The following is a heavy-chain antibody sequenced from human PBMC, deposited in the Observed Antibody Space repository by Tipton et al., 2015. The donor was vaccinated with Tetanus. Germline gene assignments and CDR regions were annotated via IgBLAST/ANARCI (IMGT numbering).Heavy chain of an antibody. CDR1: GFTFSSYG. V-gene: IGHV3-33*01. Sequence: SMRLSCAASGFTFSSYGMHWVRQAPGKGLEWVAVIWYDGSNKYYADSVKGRFTISRDNSKNTLYLQMNSLRAEDTAVYYCARDQGYCSGGSCLGPLDYWGQGTLVTVSS. CDR2: IWYDGSNK. J-gene: IGHJ4*02. CDR3: ARDQGYCSGGSCLGPLDY. D-gene: IGHD2-15*01.